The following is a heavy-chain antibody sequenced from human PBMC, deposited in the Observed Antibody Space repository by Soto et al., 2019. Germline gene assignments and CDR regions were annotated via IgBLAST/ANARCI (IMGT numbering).Heavy chain of an antibody. D-gene: IGHD5-12*01. CDR1: GFTFSSYW. CDR2: INSDGSST. CDR3: ARDRAIVASYYYYYMDV. J-gene: IGHJ6*03. V-gene: IGHV3-74*01. Sequence: GGSLRLSCAASGFTFSSYWMHWVRQAPGKGLVWVSRINSDGSSTSYADSVKGRFTISRDNAKNTLYLQMNSLRAEDTAVYYCARDRAIVASYYYYYMDVWGKGTTVTVSS.